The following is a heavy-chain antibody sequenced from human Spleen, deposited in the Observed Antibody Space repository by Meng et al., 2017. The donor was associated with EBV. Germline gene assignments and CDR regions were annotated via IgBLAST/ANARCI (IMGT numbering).Heavy chain of an antibody. J-gene: IGHJ5*02. CDR2: INHSGDT. V-gene: IGHV4-34*01. Sequence: QVHLQQWGPGLLKPSETLSLTCGVEGGSFSGYYWSWIRQSPGKGLQWIGEINHSGDTVYDPSLKSRVTISIDTSKYQFSLNLTSVTAADTALYYCARGSGDYLKLDCFDPWGQGTLVTVSS. D-gene: IGHD4-17*01. CDR3: ARGSGDYLKLDCFDP. CDR1: GGSFSGYY.